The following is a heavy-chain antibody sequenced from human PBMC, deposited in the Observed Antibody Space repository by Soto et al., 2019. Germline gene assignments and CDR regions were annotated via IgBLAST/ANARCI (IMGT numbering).Heavy chain of an antibody. Sequence: SETLSLTCAVSGGSISSSHWWSWVRQAPGKRLEWIGEVYLTGNTNYNPSLQSRVTISVDKSKNQFSLKLSSVTAADTAVYYCARDREGIVGARDAFDIWGQGTMVT. CDR1: GGSISSSHW. CDR3: ARDREGIVGARDAFDI. J-gene: IGHJ3*02. D-gene: IGHD1-26*01. V-gene: IGHV4-4*02. CDR2: VYLTGNT.